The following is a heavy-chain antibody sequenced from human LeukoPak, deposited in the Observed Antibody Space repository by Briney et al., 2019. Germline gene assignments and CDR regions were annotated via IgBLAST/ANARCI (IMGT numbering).Heavy chain of an antibody. CDR3: AKGDILTGPHNWFDP. D-gene: IGHD3-9*01. CDR1: GYTFASYY. CDR2: INPNSGGT. J-gene: IGHJ5*02. V-gene: IGHV1-2*02. Sequence: ASVKVSCKASGYTFASYYMHWVRQAPGQGLEWMGWINPNSGGTNYAQKFQGRVTMTRDTSISTAYMEVSSLTSDDTAVYYCAKGDILTGPHNWFDPWGQGTLVTVSS.